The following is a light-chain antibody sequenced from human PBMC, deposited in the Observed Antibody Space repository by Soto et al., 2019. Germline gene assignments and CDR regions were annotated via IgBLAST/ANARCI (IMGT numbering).Light chain of an antibody. Sequence: EIVLTQPPDTLSLSPGERGTLSGRASQSVSSSYLAWYQQKTGQAPRILIYGASSRATGIPDRFSGSGYGTDFTLTISRLETEDFAVYYCQQYGSSLWTFGQGTKVDIK. CDR2: GAS. CDR3: QQYGSSLWT. J-gene: IGKJ1*01. V-gene: IGKV3-20*01. CDR1: QSVSSSY.